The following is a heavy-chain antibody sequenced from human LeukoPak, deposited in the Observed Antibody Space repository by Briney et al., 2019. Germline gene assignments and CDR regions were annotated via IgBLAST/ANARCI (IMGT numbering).Heavy chain of an antibody. J-gene: IGHJ4*02. CDR1: GFTFDDYA. Sequence: GGSLRLSCAASGFTFDDYAMHWVRQAPGKGLEWVSGISWNSGSIGYADSVKGRFTISRDNAKNSLYLQTNSLRAEDMALYYCARSSGWYKGSYFDYWGQGTLVTVSS. CDR3: ARSSGWYKGSYFDY. D-gene: IGHD6-19*01. CDR2: ISWNSGSI. V-gene: IGHV3-9*03.